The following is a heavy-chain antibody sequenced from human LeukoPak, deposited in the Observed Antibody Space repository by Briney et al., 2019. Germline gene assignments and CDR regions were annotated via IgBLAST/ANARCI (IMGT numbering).Heavy chain of an antibody. J-gene: IGHJ4*02. D-gene: IGHD6-19*01. V-gene: IGHV3-11*01. CDR3: ARNNGYSSGYYFDY. Sequence: PGGSLRLSCAASGFTFSDYYMSWIRQAPGRGLEWVSYISSSGSTIYYADSVKGRFTISRDNAENSLYLQMNSLRAEDTAVYYCARNNGYSSGYYFDYWGQGTLVTVSS. CDR2: ISSSGSTI. CDR1: GFTFSDYY.